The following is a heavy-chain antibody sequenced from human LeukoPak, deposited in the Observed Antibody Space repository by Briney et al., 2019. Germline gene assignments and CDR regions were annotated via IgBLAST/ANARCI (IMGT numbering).Heavy chain of an antibody. CDR2: INPNSGGT. V-gene: IGHV1-2*06. D-gene: IGHD3-22*01. Sequence: ASVKVSCKASGYTFTCYYMHWVRQAPGQGLEWMGRINPNSGGTNYAQKFQGRVTMTRDTSISTAYMELSRLRSDDTAVYYCARSYYDSSGYRFDYWGQGTLVTVSS. CDR1: GYTFTCYY. CDR3: ARSYYDSSGYRFDY. J-gene: IGHJ4*02.